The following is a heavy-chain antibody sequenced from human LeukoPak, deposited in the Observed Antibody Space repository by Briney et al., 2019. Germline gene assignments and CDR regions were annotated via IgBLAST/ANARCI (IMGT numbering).Heavy chain of an antibody. Sequence: GGSLRLSCEASGFTLSTYWMNWVRQVPGKGLDWVANINPDGSGKRYVDSVKGRFTIARDNADNSLSLQMSSLRASDTAMYYCARQDYDSGGYYWFDPWGQGTLVTVSS. CDR1: GFTLSTYW. CDR3: ARQDYDSGGYYWFDP. CDR2: INPDGSGK. J-gene: IGHJ5*02. D-gene: IGHD3-22*01. V-gene: IGHV3-7*03.